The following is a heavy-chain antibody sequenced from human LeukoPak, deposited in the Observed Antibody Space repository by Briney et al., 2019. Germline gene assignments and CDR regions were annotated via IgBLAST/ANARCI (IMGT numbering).Heavy chain of an antibody. CDR2: IKHDGSDS. D-gene: IGHD4-17*01. Sequence: GESLRLSCAASGFTFSDYYMSWIRQAPGKGLEWVANIKHDGSDSFYVDSVKGRFTISRDNSENSLYLQMHSLRVEDTAMYFCARDRRPTIYGGLDSWGQGTVVTAPS. J-gene: IGHJ4*02. V-gene: IGHV3-7*01. CDR3: ARDRRPTIYGGLDS. CDR1: GFTFSDYY.